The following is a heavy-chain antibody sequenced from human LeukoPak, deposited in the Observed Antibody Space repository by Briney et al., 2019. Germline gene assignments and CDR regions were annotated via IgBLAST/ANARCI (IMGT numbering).Heavy chain of an antibody. CDR3: AKGAAAATGYYYYGMDV. CDR2: ISSSSSTI. CDR1: GFTFSSYS. Sequence: PGGSLRLSCAASGFTFSSYSMNWVRQAPGKGLEWVSYISSSSSTIYYADSVKGRFTISRDNAKSSLYLQMNSLRAEDTAVYYCAKGAAAATGYYYYGMDVWGQGTTVTVSS. V-gene: IGHV3-48*04. J-gene: IGHJ6*02. D-gene: IGHD6-13*01.